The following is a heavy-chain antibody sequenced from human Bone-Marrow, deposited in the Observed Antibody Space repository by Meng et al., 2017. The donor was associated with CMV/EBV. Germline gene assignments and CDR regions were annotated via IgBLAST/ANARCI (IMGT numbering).Heavy chain of an antibody. Sequence: SETLSLTCTVSGGSISSSSYYWGWIRQPPGKGLEWIGSIYYSGSTYYNPSLKSRVTISVDTSKNQFSLKLSSVTAADTAVYYCARLDSSGWYDYWGQGTLVAVSS. CDR3: ARLDSSGWYDY. J-gene: IGHJ4*02. CDR1: GGSISSSSYY. CDR2: IYYSGST. D-gene: IGHD6-19*01. V-gene: IGHV4-39*01.